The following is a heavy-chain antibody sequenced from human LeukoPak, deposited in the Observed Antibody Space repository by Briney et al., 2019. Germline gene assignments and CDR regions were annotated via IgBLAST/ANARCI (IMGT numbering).Heavy chain of an antibody. V-gene: IGHV4-4*02. D-gene: IGHD5-24*01. CDR2: IYHSGST. CDR3: ARGGEWLQSQDYDY. J-gene: IGHJ4*02. CDR1: GGSISSSNW. Sequence: SGTLSLTCAVSGGSISSSNWWSWVRQPPGKGLEWIGEIYHSGSTNYNPSLKSRVTISVDKSKNQFSLKLSSVTAADTAVYYCARGGEWLQSQDYDYWGQGTLVTVSS.